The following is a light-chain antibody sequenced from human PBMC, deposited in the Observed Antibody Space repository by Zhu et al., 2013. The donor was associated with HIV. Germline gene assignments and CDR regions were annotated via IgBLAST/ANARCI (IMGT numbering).Light chain of an antibody. J-gene: IGLJ1*01. CDR1: SSNIGPVF. V-gene: IGLV1-51*01. CDR2: TND. CDR3: GTWDSSLSSYV. Sequence: QSVLTQPPSVSGAPGQTVTISCSGSSSNIGPVFDVHWYQHFPGTAPKLIIYTNDWRLSGVPNRFSASKSGTSATLGITGLQTGDEADFYCGTWDSSLSSYVFGPGTKVTVL.